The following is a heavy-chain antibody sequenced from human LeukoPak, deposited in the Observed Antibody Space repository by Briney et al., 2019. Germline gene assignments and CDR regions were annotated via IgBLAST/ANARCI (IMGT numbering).Heavy chain of an antibody. CDR1: GGSISSGGYS. CDR2: IYHSGST. V-gene: IGHV4-30-2*01. D-gene: IGHD6-25*01. Sequence: SETLSLTCAVSGGSISSGGYSWSWIRQPPGKGLEWVGYIYHSGSTYYNPSLKSRVTISLDTSKNQFSLKLGSVAAADTYVYACARGGKAGSSFDPWGQGTLVTVSS. CDR3: ARGGKAGSSFDP. J-gene: IGHJ5*02.